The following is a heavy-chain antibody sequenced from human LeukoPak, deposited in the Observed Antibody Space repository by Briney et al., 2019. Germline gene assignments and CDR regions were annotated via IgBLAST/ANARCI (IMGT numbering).Heavy chain of an antibody. J-gene: IGHJ4*02. D-gene: IGHD3-10*01. V-gene: IGHV3-74*01. CDR3: ARDRYHFGSGYAHYFDY. Sequence: GGSLRLSCAASGFTLSSYWMHWVRQAPGKGLVWVSRINSDGSSTNYADSVKGRFTISRDNAKNTLYLQMNSLRAEDTAVYYCARDRYHFGSGYAHYFDYWGQGTLVTVSS. CDR2: INSDGSST. CDR1: GFTLSSYW.